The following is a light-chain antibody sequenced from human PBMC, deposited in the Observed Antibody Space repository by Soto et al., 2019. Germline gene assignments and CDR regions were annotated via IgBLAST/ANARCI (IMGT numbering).Light chain of an antibody. CDR3: NSYTSSSTPVV. CDR2: NVS. J-gene: IGLJ2*01. CDR1: SSDVGGYGF. V-gene: IGLV2-14*01. Sequence: QSALTQPASVSGSPGQWIAISCSGTSSDVGGYGFVSWYQQHPGKAHKLIIYNVSNRPSGVSDRFSGSKSGNTASLTISGLQAEDEAVYYCNSYTSSSTPVVFGGGTKLTVL.